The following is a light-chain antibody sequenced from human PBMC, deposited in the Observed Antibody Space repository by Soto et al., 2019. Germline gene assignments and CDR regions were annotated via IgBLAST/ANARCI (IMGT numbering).Light chain of an antibody. Sequence: QSALTQPVSVSGSPGQSITISCTGSSSDIGSYNLVSWYQHHPGKAPKLMIYEGTNRPSGVSNRFSGSKSGNTASLTISGLQAEDEADYYCCSYARGSTLIFGGGTKVTVL. CDR2: EGT. CDR3: CSYARGSTLI. J-gene: IGLJ2*01. V-gene: IGLV2-23*01. CDR1: SSDIGSYNL.